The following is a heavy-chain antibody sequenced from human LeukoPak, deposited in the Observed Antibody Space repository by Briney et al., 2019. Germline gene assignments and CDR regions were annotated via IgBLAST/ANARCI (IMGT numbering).Heavy chain of an antibody. CDR2: INYSGST. CDR3: ARALNPSRLGEFP. D-gene: IGHD3-16*01. V-gene: IGHV4-34*01. J-gene: IGHJ5*02. Sequence: SETLSITCAVYGGSFSGYYWSWIRQPPGKGLEWIGEINYSGSTNYNPSLKSRVTISVDTSKNQFSLKLSSVTAADTAVYYCARALNPSRLGEFPWGQGTLVTVSS. CDR1: GGSFSGYY.